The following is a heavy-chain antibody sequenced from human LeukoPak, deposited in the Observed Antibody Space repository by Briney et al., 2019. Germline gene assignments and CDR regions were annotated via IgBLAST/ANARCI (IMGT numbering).Heavy chain of an antibody. V-gene: IGHV3-30*03. D-gene: IGHD2-21*01. Sequence: GRSLRLSCAASGFTFSSYGMHWVRQAPGKGLEWVAVISYDGSNKYYADSVKGRFTISRDNSKNTLYLQMNSLRAEDTAVYYCATAVWNAFDIWGQGTMVTVSS. CDR3: ATAVWNAFDI. CDR2: ISYDGSNK. J-gene: IGHJ3*02. CDR1: GFTFSSYG.